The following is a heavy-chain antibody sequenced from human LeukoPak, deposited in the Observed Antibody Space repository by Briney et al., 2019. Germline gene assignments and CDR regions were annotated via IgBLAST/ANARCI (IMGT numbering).Heavy chain of an antibody. D-gene: IGHD2-21*02. V-gene: IGHV3-64*01. CDR2: ISSNGGST. CDR3: ARGRGMTFDY. CDR1: GFTFSSYA. Sequence: GGSLRLSCAASGFTFSSYAMHWVRQAPGKGLENVSAISSNGGSTYYANSVKGRFTISRDNSKNTLYLQMGSLRAEDMAVYYCARGRGMTFDYWGQGTLVTVSS. J-gene: IGHJ4*02.